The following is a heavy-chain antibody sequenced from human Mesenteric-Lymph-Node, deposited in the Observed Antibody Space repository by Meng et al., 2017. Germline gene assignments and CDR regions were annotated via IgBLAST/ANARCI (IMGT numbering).Heavy chain of an antibody. J-gene: IGHJ4*02. D-gene: IGHD4-23*01. CDR1: GFTVSGNY. Sequence: EVQLLESGGGLVQPGGSLRLSCAASGFTVSGNYMSWVRQAPGKGLEWVSVIYSAGYTHYADSVKGRFTISRDNSKNTLSLQMNSLTTDDTAVYYCARDYGGNPYYPDYWGQGTLVTVSS. CDR2: IYSAGYT. V-gene: IGHV3-66*01. CDR3: ARDYGGNPYYPDY.